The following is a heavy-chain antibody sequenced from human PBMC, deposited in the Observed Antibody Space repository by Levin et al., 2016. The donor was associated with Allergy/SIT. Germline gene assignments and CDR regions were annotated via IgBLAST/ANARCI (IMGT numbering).Heavy chain of an antibody. CDR3: ARGMGDSSGPWAFDI. Sequence: GSLRLSCAVYGGSFSGYYWSWIRQPPGKGLEWIGEINHSGSTNYNPSLKSRVTISVDTSKNQFSLKLSSVTAADTTVYYCARGMGDSSGPWAFDIWGQGTMVTVSS. CDR2: INHSGST. CDR1: GGSFSGYY. J-gene: IGHJ3*02. V-gene: IGHV4-34*01. D-gene: IGHD3-22*01.